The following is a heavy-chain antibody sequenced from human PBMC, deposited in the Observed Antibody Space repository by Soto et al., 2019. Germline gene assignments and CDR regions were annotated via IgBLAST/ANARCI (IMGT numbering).Heavy chain of an antibody. CDR1: GGSISSYY. J-gene: IGHJ6*03. V-gene: IGHV4-59*01. CDR2: IYYSGST. D-gene: IGHD2-2*01. Sequence: SETLSLTCTVSGGSISSYYWSWIRQPPGKGLEWIGYIYYSGSTNYNPSLKSRVTISVDTSKNQFSLKLSSVTAADTAVYYCASGPEYQLLFGFYYYYMDVWGKGTTVTVSS. CDR3: ASGPEYQLLFGFYYYYMDV.